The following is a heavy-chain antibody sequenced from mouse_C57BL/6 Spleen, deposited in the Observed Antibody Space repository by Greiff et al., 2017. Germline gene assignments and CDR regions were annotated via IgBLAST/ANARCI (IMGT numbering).Heavy chain of an antibody. D-gene: IGHD2-2*01. V-gene: IGHV1-50*01. CDR1: GYTFTSYW. CDR3: ASSEDGYGRVSLAY. CDR2: IDPSDSYT. Sequence: VQLQQPGAELVKPGASVKLSCRASGYTFTSYWMQWVKQRPGQGLEWIGEIDPSDSYTNYNQKFKGKATLTVDTSSSTAYMQLSSLTSEDSAVYYCASSEDGYGRVSLAYWGQGTLVTVSA. J-gene: IGHJ3*01.